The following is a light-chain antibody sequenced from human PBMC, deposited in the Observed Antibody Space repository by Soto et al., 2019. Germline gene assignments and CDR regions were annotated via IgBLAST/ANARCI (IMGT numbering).Light chain of an antibody. CDR3: QQRDNWPFT. CDR1: QSVGSY. V-gene: IGKV3-11*01. Sequence: DIVLTQSPATLSLSPGERATLSCRASQSVGSYLAWFQQRPGKAPRLVIHDASKRATGIPARFSGSGSGTDFSLTISSLEPEDFAVYYCQQRDNWPFTFGPGTTVDIK. CDR2: DAS. J-gene: IGKJ3*01.